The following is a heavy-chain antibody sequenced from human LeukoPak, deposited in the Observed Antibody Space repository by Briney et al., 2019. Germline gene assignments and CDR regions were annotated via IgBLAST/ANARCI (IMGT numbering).Heavy chain of an antibody. CDR1: GFTISTYW. D-gene: IGHD6-19*01. CDR3: ARERVAVPGGDY. CDR2: IKQDGSEK. V-gene: IGHV3-7*04. J-gene: IGHJ4*02. Sequence: GGSPRLSCVGSGFTISTYWMSWVRQAPGRGLEWVANIKQDGSEKYYVDSVKGRFTISRDNAKNSLYLQMNSLRAEDTAVYYCARERVAVPGGDYWGQGTLVTVSS.